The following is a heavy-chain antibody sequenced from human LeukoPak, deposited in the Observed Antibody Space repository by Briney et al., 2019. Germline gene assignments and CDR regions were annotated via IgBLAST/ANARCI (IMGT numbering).Heavy chain of an antibody. V-gene: IGHV3-23*01. Sequence: GSLRLSCAASGFTFSNYALNWVRQAPGKGLEWVSSITNSGGTSYYTDSVKGRFTISRDNSKNTLYLQMNSLRAEDTAVYYCTRTSGFDYWGQGTLVTVSS. D-gene: IGHD1-14*01. CDR3: TRTSGFDY. CDR1: GFTFSNYA. J-gene: IGHJ4*02. CDR2: ITNSGGTS.